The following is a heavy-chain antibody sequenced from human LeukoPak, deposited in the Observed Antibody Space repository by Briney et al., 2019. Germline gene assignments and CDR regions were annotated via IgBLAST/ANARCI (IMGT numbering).Heavy chain of an antibody. CDR3: ASTETMVTSGYYYGMDV. J-gene: IGHJ6*02. Sequence: SVKVSCKASGGTFSSYAISWVRPAPGQGLEWMGGIIPIFGTANYAQKFQGRVTITADESTSTAYMELSSLRSEDTAVYYCASTETMVTSGYYYGMDVWGQGTMVTVSS. CDR2: IIPIFGTA. D-gene: IGHD3-10*01. V-gene: IGHV1-69*13. CDR1: GGTFSSYA.